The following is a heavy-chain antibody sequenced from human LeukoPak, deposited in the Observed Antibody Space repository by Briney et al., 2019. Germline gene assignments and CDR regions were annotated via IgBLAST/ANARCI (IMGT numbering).Heavy chain of an antibody. Sequence: SETLSLTCTVFGVSISSHYWSWIRQPPGKGLEWIGYIYYTGSTNYNPSFKSRITISVDRSKNQFSLKLRSVTAADTAVYYCARSTRSSALRTWGQGTLVTVSS. V-gene: IGHV4-59*11. D-gene: IGHD3-10*01. CDR2: IYYTGST. J-gene: IGHJ4*02. CDR3: ARSTRSSALRT. CDR1: GVSISSHY.